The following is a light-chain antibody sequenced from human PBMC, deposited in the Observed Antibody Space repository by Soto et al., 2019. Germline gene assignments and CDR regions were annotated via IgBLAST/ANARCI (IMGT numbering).Light chain of an antibody. Sequence: QPVLTQPPSVSGAPGQRVTISCTESSSDIGAGYDVHWYQQLPGTAPKLLIFDNNNRPSGVPDRFSGSKSGTSASLAITGLQAEDEADYYCQSYDGSLSGVLFGGGTKLTVL. V-gene: IGLV1-40*01. J-gene: IGLJ2*01. CDR2: DNN. CDR3: QSYDGSLSGVL. CDR1: SSDIGAGYD.